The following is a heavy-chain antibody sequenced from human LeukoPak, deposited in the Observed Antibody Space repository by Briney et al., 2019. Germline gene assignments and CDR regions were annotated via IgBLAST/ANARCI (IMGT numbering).Heavy chain of an antibody. J-gene: IGHJ4*02. CDR1: GGSISSGGFH. D-gene: IGHD3-22*01. V-gene: IGHV4-31*03. CDR2: IYFSGST. CDR3: ARHGYYDSSGQILGFDY. Sequence: SETLSLTCTVSGGSISSGGFHWSWIRQHPGKGLEWIGYIYFSGSTYYNPSLKSRVTISVDTSKNQFSLKLSSLTAADTAVYYCARHGYYDSSGQILGFDYWGQGTLVTVSS.